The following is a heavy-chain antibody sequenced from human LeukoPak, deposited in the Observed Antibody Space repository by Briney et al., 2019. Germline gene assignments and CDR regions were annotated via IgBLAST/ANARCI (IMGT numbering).Heavy chain of an antibody. CDR1: GFTFSNYG. CDR3: ARDLTQLALFDY. Sequence: GGSLRLSCAASGFTFSNYGMHWVRQAPGKGLEWVEVIWYDGSNKYYADSVKGRFTLSRDNSKNTLFLQMNSLRPEDTAVYFCARDLTQLALFDYWGQGTLVTVSS. J-gene: IGHJ4*02. CDR2: IWYDGSNK. D-gene: IGHD6-13*01. V-gene: IGHV3-33*01.